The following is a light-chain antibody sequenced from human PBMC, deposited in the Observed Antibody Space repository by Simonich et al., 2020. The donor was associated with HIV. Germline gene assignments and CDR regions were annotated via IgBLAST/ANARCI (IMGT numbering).Light chain of an antibody. CDR3: QQYNDWPPWT. Sequence: DIVMTQSPATLSVSPGEKATPSCRANQSDRSNVAWYQQRPGQAPRLLIYGASTMATGIPARFSGRWAGTEFTLTINSMQSEDFAVYYCQQYNDWPPWTFGQGTKVEIK. V-gene: IGKV3-15*01. CDR1: QSDRSN. J-gene: IGKJ1*01. CDR2: GAS.